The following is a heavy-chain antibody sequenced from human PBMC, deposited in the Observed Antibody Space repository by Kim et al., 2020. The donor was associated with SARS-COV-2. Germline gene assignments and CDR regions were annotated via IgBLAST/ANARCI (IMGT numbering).Heavy chain of an antibody. J-gene: IGHJ5*02. CDR3: ARGGPSVAGTGSFDP. V-gene: IGHV4-59*09. D-gene: IGHD6-19*01. Sequence: PALKRRLTISVDTSKDQFSLKLSSVTAADTAVYYWARGGPSVAGTGSFDPWGQGTLVTVSS.